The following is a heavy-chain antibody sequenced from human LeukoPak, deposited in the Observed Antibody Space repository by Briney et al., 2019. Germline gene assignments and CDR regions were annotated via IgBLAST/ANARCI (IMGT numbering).Heavy chain of an antibody. J-gene: IGHJ4*02. CDR2: IFYSGST. CDR1: GGSISTSNYY. Sequence: SETLSLTCTVSGGSISTSNYYWGWIRQPPGKGLEWIGNIFYSGSTYYSPSLKSRVTISVDTSKNQFSLKLSSVTAADTAMYYCARVSGYDWESFYDYWGQGSLVTVSS. D-gene: IGHD5-12*01. V-gene: IGHV4-39*07. CDR3: ARVSGYDWESFYDY.